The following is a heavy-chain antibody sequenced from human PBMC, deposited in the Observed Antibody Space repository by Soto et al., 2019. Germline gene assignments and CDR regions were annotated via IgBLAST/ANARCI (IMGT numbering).Heavy chain of an antibody. CDR1: GFTFSSYS. CDR3: ARADSGYAHGYYYYDMDV. D-gene: IGHD5-12*01. Sequence: EVQLVESGGGLVQPGGSLRLSCAASGFTFSSYSMNWVRQAPGKGLEWVSYISSSSSTIYYADSVKGRFTISRDNAKNSLYLQMNSLRAADTAVYYCARADSGYAHGYYYYDMDVWGQGTTVTVSS. V-gene: IGHV3-48*01. J-gene: IGHJ6*02. CDR2: ISSSSSTI.